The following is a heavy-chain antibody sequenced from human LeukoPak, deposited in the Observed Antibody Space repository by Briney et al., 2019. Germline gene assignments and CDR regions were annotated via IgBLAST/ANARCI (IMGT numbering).Heavy chain of an antibody. CDR1: GYTFTSYG. J-gene: IGHJ4*02. CDR2: MTPSNGNA. CDR3: TRGDY. Sequence: ASVKVSCKASGYTFTSYGISWVRQAPGQGLEWVGWMTPSNGNAGHAQKLQGRVTLTRDTSISTAYMELSSLKSEDTAIYYCTRGDYWGQGTPVTVSS. V-gene: IGHV1-8*02.